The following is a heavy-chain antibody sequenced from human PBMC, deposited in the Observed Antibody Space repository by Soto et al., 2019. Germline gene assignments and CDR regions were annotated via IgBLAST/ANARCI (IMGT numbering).Heavy chain of an antibody. CDR1: GFTFSGYA. J-gene: IGHJ2*01. CDR2: ISNNGGST. Sequence: GGSLRLSCSGSGFTFSGYAMHWVRQAPGKGLEYVSGISNNGGSTYYTDSVKGRFTISRDNSKNTLYLLMSSLRAEDTAVYYCVKDRDRSSWYFSPFDLWGRGTLVTVSS. V-gene: IGHV3-64D*06. CDR3: VKDRDRSSWYFSPFDL. D-gene: IGHD6-13*01.